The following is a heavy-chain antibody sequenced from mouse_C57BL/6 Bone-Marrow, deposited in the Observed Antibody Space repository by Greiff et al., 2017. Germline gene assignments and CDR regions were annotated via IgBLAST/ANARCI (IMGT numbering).Heavy chain of an antibody. CDR1: GYTFTSYW. D-gene: IGHD1-1*01. J-gene: IGHJ2*01. V-gene: IGHV1-61*01. Sequence: VQLQQPGAELVRPGSSVKLSCKASGYTFTSYWMDWVKQRPGQGLEWIGNIYPSDSETHYNQKFKDKATLTVDKSSSTAYMQLSSLTSEGSAVYYCARGDYGSGFDYWGQGTTLTVSS. CDR2: IYPSDSET. CDR3: ARGDYGSGFDY.